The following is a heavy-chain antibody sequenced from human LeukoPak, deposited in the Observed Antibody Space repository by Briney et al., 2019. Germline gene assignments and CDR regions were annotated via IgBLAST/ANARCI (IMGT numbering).Heavy chain of an antibody. J-gene: IGHJ4*02. D-gene: IGHD3-10*01. CDR3: ARALTMVRGVILDY. CDR2: IYHSGST. Sequence: PSETLSLTCTVSGGSISSGGYYWSWIRQPPGKGLEWIGYIYHSGSTYYNPSLKSRVTISVDTSKNQFSLKLSSVTAADTAVYYCARALTMVRGVILDYWGQGTLVTVSS. V-gene: IGHV4-30-4*08. CDR1: GGSISSGGYY.